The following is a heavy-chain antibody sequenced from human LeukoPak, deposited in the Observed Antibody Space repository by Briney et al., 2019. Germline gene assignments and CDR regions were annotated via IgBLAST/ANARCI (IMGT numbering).Heavy chain of an antibody. CDR2: IYYSGST. CDR1: GGSISSGDYY. Sequence: SETLSLTCTVSGGSISSGDYYWSWIRQPPWKGLEWIGYIYYSGSTYYNPSLKSRVTISVDTSKNQFSLKLSSVTAADTAVYYCARYSGSYRSDFDYWGQGTLVTVSS. V-gene: IGHV4-30-4*08. CDR3: ARYSGSYRSDFDY. D-gene: IGHD1-26*01. J-gene: IGHJ4*02.